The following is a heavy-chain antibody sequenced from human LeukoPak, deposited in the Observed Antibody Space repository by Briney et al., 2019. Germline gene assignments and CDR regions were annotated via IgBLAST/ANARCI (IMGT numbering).Heavy chain of an antibody. D-gene: IGHD3-22*01. CDR1: GYTFTGYY. V-gene: IGHV1-2*02. J-gene: IGHJ2*01. Sequence: ASVKVSCKASGYTFTGYYMHWVRQAPGQGLEWMGWINPNSGGTNYAQNFQGRVTMTRDTSINTAYMELSRLRSDDTAAYYCAINPDSSGGGSDWYFDLWGRGTLVTVSS. CDR2: INPNSGGT. CDR3: AINPDSSGGGSDWYFDL.